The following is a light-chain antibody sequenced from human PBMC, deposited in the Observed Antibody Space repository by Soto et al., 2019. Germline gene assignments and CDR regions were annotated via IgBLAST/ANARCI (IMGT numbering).Light chain of an antibody. V-gene: IGKV3-15*01. CDR1: QSITSS. CDR2: GAS. J-gene: IGKJ1*01. Sequence: IVLTQSPVTLSLSPGERATLSCRASQSITSSLAWYQQKPGQAPRLLIYGASTRATGIPARFSGSGSGTEFTLTISSLQSEDFAVYYCQQYNDWPRTFGQGTKVDIK. CDR3: QQYNDWPRT.